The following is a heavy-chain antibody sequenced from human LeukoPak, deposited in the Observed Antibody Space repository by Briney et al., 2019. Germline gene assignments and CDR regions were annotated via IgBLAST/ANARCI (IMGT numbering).Heavy chain of an antibody. D-gene: IGHD5-12*01. V-gene: IGHV4-4*02. J-gene: IGHJ4*02. Sequence: SGTLSLTCAVSGGSISSSNWWSWVRQPPGKGLEWIGEIYHSGSTNYNPSLKSRVTISVDKSKSQFSLKLSSVTAADTAVYYCARVRGYSGYDFRYFDYWGQGTLVTVSS. CDR2: IYHSGST. CDR3: ARVRGYSGYDFRYFDY. CDR1: GGSISSSNW.